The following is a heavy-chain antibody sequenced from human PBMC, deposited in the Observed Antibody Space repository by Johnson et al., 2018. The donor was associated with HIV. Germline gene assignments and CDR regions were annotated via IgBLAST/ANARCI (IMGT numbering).Heavy chain of an antibody. CDR1: GFTFSNAW. Sequence: EVQLVESGGGLVTPGGSLRLSCAASGFTFSNAWMSWVRQAPGKGLEWIGRIKSKTDGGTTDYAAPVKGRFSIPRDDSKKTLYLQMNSLKTEDTALYYCTTAIYSYDTRDTRAFDIWGQGTMVTVSS. CDR3: TTAIYSYDTRDTRAFDI. J-gene: IGHJ3*02. D-gene: IGHD3-22*01. CDR2: IKSKTDGGTT. V-gene: IGHV3-15*01.